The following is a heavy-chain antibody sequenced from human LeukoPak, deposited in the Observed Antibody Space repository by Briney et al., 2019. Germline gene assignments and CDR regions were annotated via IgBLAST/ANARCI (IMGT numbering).Heavy chain of an antibody. CDR2: ISSYSTYI. J-gene: IGHJ4*02. V-gene: IGHV3-21*01. CDR3: ARDSFAGYDSSGYSSYDY. Sequence: GGSLRLSCAASGFSFSDYSMNWVRQAPGEGLEWVSFISSYSTYIYYAASLKGRFTISRDNAKNSLYLQMNSLRAEDTAVYYCARDSFAGYDSSGYSSYDYWGQGTLVTVSS. CDR1: GFSFSDYS. D-gene: IGHD3-22*01.